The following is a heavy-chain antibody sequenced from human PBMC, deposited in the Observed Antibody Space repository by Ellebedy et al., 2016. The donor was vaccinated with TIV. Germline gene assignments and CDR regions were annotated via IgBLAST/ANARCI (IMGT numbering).Heavy chain of an antibody. D-gene: IGHD3-9*01. CDR3: AKVPDVLTGYYNGKFDT. CDR1: GFTFSSHA. CDR2: VSHDGSNK. Sequence: GESLKISCAASGFTFSSHAMHWFRQAPGTGLEWVAIVSHDGSNKFYAESVKGRFTISRDDSKNTVYLHMNNLRPADTAMYFCAKVPDVLTGYYNGKFDTWGQGTLVTVSS. J-gene: IGHJ4*02. V-gene: IGHV3-30-3*01.